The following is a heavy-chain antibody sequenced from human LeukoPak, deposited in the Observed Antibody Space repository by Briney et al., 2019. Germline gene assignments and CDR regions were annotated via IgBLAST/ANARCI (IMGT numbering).Heavy chain of an antibody. CDR3: ARGPSTGGGNWYFDL. D-gene: IGHD3-16*01. CDR2: IYYSGST. Sequence: SETLSLTCTVSGGSISSYFWSWIRQPPGKGLEWIGYIYYSGSTNYNPSLKSRVTMSVDTSKNQFSLKLSSVTAADTAVYYCARGPSTGGGNWYFDLWGRGTLVTVSS. V-gene: IGHV4-59*12. CDR1: GGSISSYF. J-gene: IGHJ2*01.